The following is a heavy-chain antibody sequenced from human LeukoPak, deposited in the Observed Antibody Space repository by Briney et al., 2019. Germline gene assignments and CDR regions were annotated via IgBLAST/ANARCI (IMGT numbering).Heavy chain of an antibody. CDR3: ARATGYSSTWYPLDP. V-gene: IGHV1-69*06. J-gene: IGHJ5*02. D-gene: IGHD6-13*01. Sequence: SVNVSCKACGGTFRDYAIRGVRQAPGQALEWMGGIIPIFYTTKYTQKFQGRVAITAGNSSSTAYLELSSLRSEDTAVYHCARATGYSSTWYPLDPWGQGTLVTVSS. CDR1: GGTFRDYA. CDR2: IIPIFYTT.